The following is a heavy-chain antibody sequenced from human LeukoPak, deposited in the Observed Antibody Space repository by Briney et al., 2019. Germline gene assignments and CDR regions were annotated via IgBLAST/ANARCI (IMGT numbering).Heavy chain of an antibody. J-gene: IGHJ6*03. CDR3: AKATRVLRFLEWLPTYMDV. CDR2: RRYDGSNK. V-gene: IGHV3-30*02. D-gene: IGHD3-3*01. Sequence: GGSLTLTCAASGCTFSSYGMHWVRQAPGKGLEWVGFRRYDGSNKYYANSVKGRFTISRDNSKNTLYLQMNSLRAEDTAVYYCAKATRVLRFLEWLPTYMDVWGKGTTVTVSS. CDR1: GCTFSSYG.